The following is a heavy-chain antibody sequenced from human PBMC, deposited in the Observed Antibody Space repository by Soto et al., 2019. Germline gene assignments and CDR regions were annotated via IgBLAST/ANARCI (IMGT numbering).Heavy chain of an antibody. CDR3: VHVIVVATLNRFDP. D-gene: IGHD1-26*01. CDR1: GFSLSTSGVA. V-gene: IGHV2-5*02. CDR2: IYWDDDK. J-gene: IGHJ5*02. Sequence: QITLKESGPTLVKPTQPLTLTCTFSGFSLSTSGVAVPWIRQPPGKPLEWLALIYWDDDKRYSPSLKSRLTLTKDPSKNQVVLTMTYMDPVDTATYYCVHVIVVATLNRFDPWGKGTPVAVSS.